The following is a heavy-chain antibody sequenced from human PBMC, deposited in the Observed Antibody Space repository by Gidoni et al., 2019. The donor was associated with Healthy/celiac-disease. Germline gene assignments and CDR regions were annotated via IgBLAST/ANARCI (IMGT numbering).Heavy chain of an antibody. CDR1: GFTFGDYA. CDR3: TRLGYYYLPFDY. V-gene: IGHV3-49*05. CDR2: FRSKAYGGTT. J-gene: IGHJ4*02. D-gene: IGHD3-22*01. Sequence: EVQLVESGGGLVKPGRSLRLSCTASGFTFGDYAMSWFRQAPGKGLEWVGFFRSKAYGGTTEYAASVKGRFTISRDDSKSIAYLQMNSRKTEDTAVYYCTRLGYYYLPFDYWGQGTLVTVSS.